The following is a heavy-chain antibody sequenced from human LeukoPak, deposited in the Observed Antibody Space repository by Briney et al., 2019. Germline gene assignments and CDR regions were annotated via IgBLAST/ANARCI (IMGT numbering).Heavy chain of an antibody. CDR3: AKGGYSYGLGYFDY. J-gene: IGHJ4*02. CDR2: ISYSGANS. D-gene: IGHD5-18*01. CDR1: GFTFSGSA. Sequence: GGSLRLSCAASGFTFSGSAMSWVRQAPGEGLEWVSLISYSGANSYYTDSVRGRFTISRDNSKDTLYLQMNSLRAEDTAVYYCAKGGYSYGLGYFDYWGQGTLVTVSS. V-gene: IGHV3-23*01.